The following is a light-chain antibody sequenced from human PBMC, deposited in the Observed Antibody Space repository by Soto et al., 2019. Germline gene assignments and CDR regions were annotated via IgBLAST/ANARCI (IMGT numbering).Light chain of an antibody. CDR2: EVS. CDR1: RSDVGGYHY. J-gene: IGLJ3*02. CDR3: SSYTISYTLQWV. V-gene: IGLV2-14*01. Sequence: QSALTQPASVSGSPGQSITISCTGTRSDVGGYHYVSWYQQHPGKAPKLMIYEVSNRPSGVSNRFSGSKSGNTASLTISGLQAENEANYYCSSYTISYTLQWVFGGGTKLTVL.